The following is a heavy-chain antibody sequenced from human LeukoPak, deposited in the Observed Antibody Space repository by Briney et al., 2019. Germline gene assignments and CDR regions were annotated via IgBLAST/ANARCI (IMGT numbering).Heavy chain of an antibody. J-gene: IGHJ6*04. D-gene: IGHD5-24*01. CDR2: ISYDGNNK. CDR3: ARGPSRVGYYYGMDV. Sequence: GRSLRLSCAASGFTSSSYAMHWVRQVPGKGLEWVAVISYDGNNKYYADSVKGRFTISRDNSKNTLYLQMNSLRAEDTAVYYCARGPSRVGYYYGMDVWGKGTTVTVSS. V-gene: IGHV3-30*04. CDR1: GFTSSSYA.